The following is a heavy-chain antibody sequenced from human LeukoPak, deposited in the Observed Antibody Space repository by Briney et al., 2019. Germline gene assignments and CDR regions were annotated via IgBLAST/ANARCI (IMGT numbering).Heavy chain of an antibody. CDR1: GFTFSSYS. D-gene: IGHD6-19*01. CDR2: IGSISSAI. CDR3: ARHAPTSSAFDY. Sequence: GGSPRLSCAASGFTFSSYSMNWVRQAPGKGLEWVSYIGSISSAIYSADSVKGRFTISRDNAKNSLYLQMNSLRAEDTAVYYCARHAPTSSAFDYWGRGTLVTVSS. V-gene: IGHV3-48*04. J-gene: IGHJ4*02.